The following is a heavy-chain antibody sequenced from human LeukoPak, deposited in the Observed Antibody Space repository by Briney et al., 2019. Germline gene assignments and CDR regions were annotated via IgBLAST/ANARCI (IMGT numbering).Heavy chain of an antibody. D-gene: IGHD6-13*01. V-gene: IGHV4-38-2*02. CDR1: GYSISSGYY. J-gene: IGHJ6*03. Sequence: SETLSLTCTVSGYSISSGYYWGWIRQPPGKGLEWIGEINHSGSTNYNPSLKSRVTISVDTSKNQFSLKLSSVTAADTAVYYCARGRWPIAAAGIVRYYYYYMDVWGKGTTVTVSS. CDR3: ARGRWPIAAAGIVRYYYYYMDV. CDR2: INHSGST.